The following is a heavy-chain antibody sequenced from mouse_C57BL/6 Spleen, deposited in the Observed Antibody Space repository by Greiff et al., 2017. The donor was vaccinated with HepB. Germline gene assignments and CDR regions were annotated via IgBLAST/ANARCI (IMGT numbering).Heavy chain of an antibody. V-gene: IGHV3-1*01. CDR1: GYSITSGYD. CDR2: ISYSGST. D-gene: IGHD2-1*01. Sequence: EVQLVESGPGMVKPSQSLSLTCTVTGYSITSGYDWHWIRHFPGNKLEWMGYISYSGSTNYNPSLKSRISITHDTSKNHFFLKLNSVTTEDTATYYCARGDGNYEAMDYWGQGTSVTVSS. J-gene: IGHJ4*01. CDR3: ARGDGNYEAMDY.